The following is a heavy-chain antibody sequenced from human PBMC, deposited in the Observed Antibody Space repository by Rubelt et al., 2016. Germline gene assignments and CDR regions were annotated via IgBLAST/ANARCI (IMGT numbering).Heavy chain of an antibody. CDR3: ARDRYSGYDGPGDAFDI. D-gene: IGHD5-12*01. V-gene: IGHV3-7*01. CDR2: ISQGGSEK. Sequence: WVATISQGGSEKYYVASVTGRFTISRDNAENSLHLQMNSLRAEDTAVYYCARDRYSGYDGPGDAFDIWGQGTMVTVSS. J-gene: IGHJ3*02.